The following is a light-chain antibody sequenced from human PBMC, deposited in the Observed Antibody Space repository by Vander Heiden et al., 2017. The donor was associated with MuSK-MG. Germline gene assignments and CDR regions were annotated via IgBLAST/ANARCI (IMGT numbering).Light chain of an antibody. J-gene: IGKJ1*01. Sequence: DIVMTQSPLSLPVTPGEPASISCRSSQSLLHSNGYNYLDWYLQKPVQSPQLLIYLGSNRASGVPDRFRGSGSGTDFTLKISRVEAEHVGVYYCRQALQTTWTFGQGTKVEIK. V-gene: IGKV2-28*01. CDR3: RQALQTTWT. CDR2: LGS. CDR1: QSLLHSNGYNY.